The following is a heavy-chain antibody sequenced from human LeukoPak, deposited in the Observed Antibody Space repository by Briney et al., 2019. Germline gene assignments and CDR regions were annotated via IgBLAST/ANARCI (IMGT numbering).Heavy chain of an antibody. D-gene: IGHD5-12*01. V-gene: IGHV3-23*01. CDR1: GFTFSSYE. CDR2: ISGSGGST. CDR3: AKDLSVVATTFDY. J-gene: IGHJ4*02. Sequence: GGSLRLSCAASGFTFSSYEMNWVRQAPGKGLEWVSAISGSGGSTYYADSVKGRFTISRDNSKNTLYLQMNSLRAEDTAVYYCAKDLSVVATTFDYWGQGTLVTVSS.